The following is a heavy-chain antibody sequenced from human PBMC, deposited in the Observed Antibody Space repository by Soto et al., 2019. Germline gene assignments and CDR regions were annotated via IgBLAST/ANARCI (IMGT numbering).Heavy chain of an antibody. Sequence: GGSLRLSCAASGFTFSSYAMHWVRQAPGKGLEYVSAISSNGGSTYYANSVKGRFTISRDNSKNTLYLQMGSLRAEDMAVYYCARMGYCSSTSCYTDDAFDIWGQGTMVTVSS. V-gene: IGHV3-64*01. CDR2: ISSNGGST. CDR1: GFTFSSYA. D-gene: IGHD2-2*02. CDR3: ARMGYCSSTSCYTDDAFDI. J-gene: IGHJ3*02.